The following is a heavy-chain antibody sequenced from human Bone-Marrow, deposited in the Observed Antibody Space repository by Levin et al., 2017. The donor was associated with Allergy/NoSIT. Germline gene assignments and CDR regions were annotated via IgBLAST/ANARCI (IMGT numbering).Heavy chain of an antibody. V-gene: IGHV5-51*01. CDR3: AIGLPAAYSSSPAWFDP. CDR2: IYPVDSDT. Sequence: GESLKISCKGSGYSFTSYWIGWVRQMPGKGLEWMGIIYPVDSDTRYSPSFQGQVTISADKSISTAYLQWSSLKASDTAMYYCAIGLPAAYSSSPAWFDPWGQGTLVTVSS. J-gene: IGHJ5*02. D-gene: IGHD6-6*01. CDR1: GYSFTSYW.